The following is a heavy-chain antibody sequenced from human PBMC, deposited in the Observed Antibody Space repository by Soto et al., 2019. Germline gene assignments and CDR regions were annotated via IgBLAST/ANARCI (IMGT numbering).Heavy chain of an antibody. Sequence: LSLTCTVSGGSISSYYWSWIRQPPGKGLEWIGYIYYSGSTNYNPSLKSRVTISVDTSKNQFSLKLSSVTAADTAVYYCARETDYALDYWGQGTLVTVSS. V-gene: IGHV4-59*01. CDR3: ARETDYALDY. CDR2: IYYSGST. J-gene: IGHJ4*02. CDR1: GGSISSYY. D-gene: IGHD4-17*01.